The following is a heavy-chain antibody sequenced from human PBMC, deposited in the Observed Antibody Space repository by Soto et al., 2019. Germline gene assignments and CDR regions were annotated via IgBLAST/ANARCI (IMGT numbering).Heavy chain of an antibody. CDR2: ISFNGLSQ. D-gene: IGHD3-16*01. J-gene: IGHJ3*01. Sequence: QEILVESGGGVVQSGTSLRLSCAASGFTFSSFAMHWVRQAPGKGLEWVSVISFNGLSQFYADSVRGRVTVSRDNSKNTLYLQLDSLRPDDTAVYSCARGGRGLRGAFDVWGQGTEASVS. V-gene: IGHV3-30*04. CDR1: GFTFSSFA. CDR3: ARGGRGLRGAFDV.